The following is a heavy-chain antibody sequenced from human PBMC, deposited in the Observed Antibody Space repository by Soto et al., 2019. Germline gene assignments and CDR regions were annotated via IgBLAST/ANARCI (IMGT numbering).Heavy chain of an antibody. Sequence: QVQLVQSGTEVKKPGSSVKVSCKASGGTLSNNAISWVRQAPGQGLEWMGGIIPLSATTNYAQKFQGRVTIAADASTSPAYLELTRLPSEETAAYYCARRLGDRGIVVVPPAHCSYYGIHVCG. CDR1: GGTLSNNA. J-gene: IGHJ6*02. CDR2: IIPLSATT. CDR3: ARRLGDRGIVVVPPAHCSYYGIHV. V-gene: IGHV1-69*01. D-gene: IGHD2-2*01.